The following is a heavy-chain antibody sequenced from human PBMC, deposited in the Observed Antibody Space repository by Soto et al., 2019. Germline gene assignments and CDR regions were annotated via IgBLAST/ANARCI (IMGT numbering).Heavy chain of an antibody. Sequence: QVQLQESGPGLVKPSETLSLTCTVSGGSITNYYCSWFRQPPGKGLEWIGYIQYNGYSAYNLSLKRRVTMSMDTSKTHFSLMVEPVTATDTAVYYCARHGFGPLHGLVDVWGQGTTVIVSS. V-gene: IGHV4-59*08. CDR1: GGSITNYY. J-gene: IGHJ6*02. CDR3: ARHGFGPLHGLVDV. CDR2: IQYNGYS. D-gene: IGHD3-10*01.